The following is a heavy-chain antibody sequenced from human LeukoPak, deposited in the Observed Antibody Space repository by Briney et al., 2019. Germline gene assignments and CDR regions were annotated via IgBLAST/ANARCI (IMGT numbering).Heavy chain of an antibody. CDR1: GYTFTGYY. Sequence: ASMKVSCKASGYTFTGYYMHWVRQAPGQGLEWMGWINPNSGGTNYAQKFQGRVTMTRDTSISTAYMELSRLRSDDMAVYYCARDRHRITKNMDVWGKGTTVTVSS. V-gene: IGHV1-2*02. CDR3: ARDRHRITKNMDV. D-gene: IGHD3-10*01. CDR2: INPNSGGT. J-gene: IGHJ6*03.